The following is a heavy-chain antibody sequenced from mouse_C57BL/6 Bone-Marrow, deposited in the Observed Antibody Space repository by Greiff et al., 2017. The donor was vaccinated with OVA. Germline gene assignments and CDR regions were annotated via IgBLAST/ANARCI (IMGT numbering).Heavy chain of an antibody. CDR1: GFSLTSYA. CDR2: IWTGGGT. D-gene: IGHD2-4*01. CDR3: ARHHYDYDGYYFDY. Sequence: VQVVESGPGLVAPSQSLSITCTVSGFSLTSYAISWVRQPPGKGLEWLGVIWTGGGTNYNSALKSRLSISKDNSKSQVFLKMNSLQTDDTARYYCARHHYDYDGYYFDYWGQGTTLTVSS. V-gene: IGHV2-9-1*01. J-gene: IGHJ2*01.